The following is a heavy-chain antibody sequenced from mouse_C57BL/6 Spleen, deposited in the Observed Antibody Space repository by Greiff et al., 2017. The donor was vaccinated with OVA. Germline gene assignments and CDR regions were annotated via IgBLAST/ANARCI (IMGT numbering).Heavy chain of an antibody. CDR2: ISSGGSYT. J-gene: IGHJ2*01. CDR3: ARRRDSSGFDY. V-gene: IGHV5-6*01. CDR1: GFTFSSYG. D-gene: IGHD3-2*02. Sequence: VQLKESGGDLVKPGGSLKLSCAASGFTFSSYGMSWVRQTPDKRLEWVATISSGGSYTYYPDSVKGRFTISRDNAKNTLYLQMSSLKSEDTAMYYCARRRDSSGFDYWGQGTTLTVSS.